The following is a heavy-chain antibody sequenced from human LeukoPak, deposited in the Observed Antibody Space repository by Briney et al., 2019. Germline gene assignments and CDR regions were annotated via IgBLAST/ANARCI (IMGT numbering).Heavy chain of an antibody. J-gene: IGHJ6*02. CDR2: IIPIFGTA. CDR1: GGTFSSYA. V-gene: IGHV1-69*13. D-gene: IGHD6-13*01. Sequence: ASVKVSCKASGGTFSSYAISWVRQAPGQGLEWMGGIIPIFGTANYAQKFQGRATITADESTSTAYMELSSLRSENTAVYYCARSEQQLSYYYYGMDVWGQGTTVTVSS. CDR3: ARSEQQLSYYYYGMDV.